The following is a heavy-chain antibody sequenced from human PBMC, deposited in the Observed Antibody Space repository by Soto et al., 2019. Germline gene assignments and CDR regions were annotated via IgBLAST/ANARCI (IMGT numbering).Heavy chain of an antibody. Sequence: EVHLVQSGGGLVRPGGSLRLSCAASGFSFSTFGMMWIHQAPGQGLEWVSSISTSGSHIFYGDSVRGRLTISRDKAKTSLSLQMDSLRDEDTALYYCARVAGACSSSSCFADFDSWGQGILVTVAS. V-gene: IGHV3-21*01. CDR1: GFSFSTFG. J-gene: IGHJ4*02. D-gene: IGHD2-2*01. CDR3: ARVAGACSSSSCFADFDS. CDR2: ISTSGSHI.